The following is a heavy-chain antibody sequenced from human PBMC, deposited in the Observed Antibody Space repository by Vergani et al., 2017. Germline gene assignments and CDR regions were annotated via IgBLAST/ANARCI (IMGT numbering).Heavy chain of an antibody. CDR1: GYTFTSYG. CDR2: ISAYNGNT. CDR3: ATAQSQDYDDSKKGGNFNY. Sequence: QVQLVQSGAEVKKPGASVKVSCKASGYTFTSYGISWVRQAPGQGLEWMGWISAYNGNTNYAQKLQGRVTMTTDTSTSTAYMELRSLRYEDTAVYYCATAQSQDYDDSKKGGNFNYWGQGTLVTVSS. D-gene: IGHD4-17*01. V-gene: IGHV1-18*01. J-gene: IGHJ4*02.